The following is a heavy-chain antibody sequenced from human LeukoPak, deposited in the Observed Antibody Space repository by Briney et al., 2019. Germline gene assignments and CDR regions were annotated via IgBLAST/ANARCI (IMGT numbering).Heavy chain of an antibody. CDR2: ISSSSSYI. Sequence: GRSLRLSCTASGFTFGDYVMSWVRQAPGKGLEWVSFISSSSSYIYYADSVKGRFTISRDNAKNSLYLQMNSLRAEDTAVYYCARDGSGYAWGQGTLVTVSS. J-gene: IGHJ5*02. CDR3: ARDGSGYA. V-gene: IGHV3-21*01. D-gene: IGHD5-12*01. CDR1: GFTFGDYV.